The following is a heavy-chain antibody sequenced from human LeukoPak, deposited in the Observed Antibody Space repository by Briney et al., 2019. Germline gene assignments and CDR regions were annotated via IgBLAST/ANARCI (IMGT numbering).Heavy chain of an antibody. J-gene: IGHJ6*04. D-gene: IGHD5-12*01. Sequence: SETLSLTCAVYGGSFSGYYWSWIRQPPGKGLEWIGEINHSGSTNYNPSLKSRVTISVDTSKNQFSLKLSPVTAADTAVYYCARGTVATASRGYYYYGMDVWGKGTTVTVSS. V-gene: IGHV4-34*01. CDR1: GGSFSGYY. CDR2: INHSGST. CDR3: ARGTVATASRGYYYYGMDV.